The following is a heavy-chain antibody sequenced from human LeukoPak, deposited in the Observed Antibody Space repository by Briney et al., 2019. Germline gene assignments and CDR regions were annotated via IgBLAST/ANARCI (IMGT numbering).Heavy chain of an antibody. D-gene: IGHD5-12*01. Sequence: ASVKVSCKASGYTFTNNFMHWVRQAPGQGLEWMGIINPSGDNTWYAQKFQGRVTMTRDMATSTDYMEVSSLRSVDTAVYYCARDNSVGDSAWWFDPWGQGTLVTVSS. CDR1: GYTFTNNF. J-gene: IGHJ5*02. CDR2: INPSGDNT. CDR3: ARDNSVGDSAWWFDP. V-gene: IGHV1-46*01.